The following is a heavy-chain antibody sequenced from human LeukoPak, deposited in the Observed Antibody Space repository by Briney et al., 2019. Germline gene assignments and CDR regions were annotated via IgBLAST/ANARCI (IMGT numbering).Heavy chain of an antibody. J-gene: IGHJ4*02. CDR1: GFTFDDYG. CDR3: ARVNVPQYTTNHFDY. D-gene: IGHD3-10*02. V-gene: IGHV3-20*04. Sequence: GGSLRLSCAASGFTFDDYGMSWVRQAPGKGLEWVSGINWNGGSTGYADSVKGRFTISRDDAKNSLYLQMNSLRAEDTALYYCARVNVPQYTTNHFDYWGQGTLVTVSS. CDR2: INWNGGST.